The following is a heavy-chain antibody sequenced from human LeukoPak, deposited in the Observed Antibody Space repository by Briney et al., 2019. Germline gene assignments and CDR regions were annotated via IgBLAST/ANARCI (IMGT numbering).Heavy chain of an antibody. D-gene: IGHD3-10*01. CDR1: GXTFDDYG. Sequence: PGGSLRLSCAASGXTFDDYGMSWVRQAPGKGQEWVSGINWNGGSTGYADSVKGRFTISRDNAKNSLYLQMNSLRAEDTGFYYCAAYYYGSGSCGQFDYWGQGTLVTVSS. V-gene: IGHV3-20*04. J-gene: IGHJ4*02. CDR2: INWNGGST. CDR3: AAYYYGSGSCGQFDY.